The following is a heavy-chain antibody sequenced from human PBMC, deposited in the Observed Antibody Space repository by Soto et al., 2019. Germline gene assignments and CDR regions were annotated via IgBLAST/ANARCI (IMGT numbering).Heavy chain of an antibody. Sequence: EVQLVESGGDLVQPGGSLRLSCATSDFTFRNYWLNWVRQAPGKGLEWVANISPDEGTTNYVDSVKGRFTVSIDNVRNSVSLQMNSLRVEDTAVYFCFGGNGGPQWGQGTLVTVSS. CDR1: DFTFRNYW. V-gene: IGHV3-7*03. CDR2: ISPDEGTT. D-gene: IGHD3-16*01. CDR3: FGGNGGPQ. J-gene: IGHJ4*02.